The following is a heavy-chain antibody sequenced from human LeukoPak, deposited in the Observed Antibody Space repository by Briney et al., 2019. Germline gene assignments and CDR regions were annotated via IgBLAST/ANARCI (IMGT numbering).Heavy chain of an antibody. V-gene: IGHV1-2*02. J-gene: IGHJ4*02. Sequence: ASVKVSCKASGYTFIDYYMHWVRQAPGQGLEWMGWINPKSGGTNYAQKFQGRVTMTWDTSINTAYMEQSRLRSDDTAVYYCARGRTLVRGIIIRGDYWGQGTLVTVSS. D-gene: IGHD3-10*01. CDR3: ARGRTLVRGIIIRGDY. CDR2: INPKSGGT. CDR1: GYTFIDYY.